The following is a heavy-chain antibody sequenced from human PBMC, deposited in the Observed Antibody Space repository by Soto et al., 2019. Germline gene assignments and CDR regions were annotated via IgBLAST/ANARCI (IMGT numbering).Heavy chain of an antibody. D-gene: IGHD6-13*01. J-gene: IGHJ5*02. CDR1: GGTFSNYA. Sequence: QVRLVQSGAEVKKPGSSVKVSCKASGGTFSNYAITWLRLAPGQGLEWLGGIIPVFGTVNYAQKFQGRVTIAADESTITAYIALNRLRPEDTAVYDWARANQYTTSFGNWFDPWGQGTLVIVS. CDR3: ARANQYTTSFGNWFDP. V-gene: IGHV1-69*01. CDR2: IIPVFGTV.